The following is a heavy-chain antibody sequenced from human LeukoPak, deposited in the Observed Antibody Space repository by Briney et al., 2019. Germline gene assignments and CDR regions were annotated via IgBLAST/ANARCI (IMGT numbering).Heavy chain of an antibody. CDR3: ARDLRRGSSSWYVSGGDY. D-gene: IGHD6-13*01. CDR1: GYTFTSYG. CDR2: ITAYNDNT. J-gene: IGHJ4*02. V-gene: IGHV1-18*01. Sequence: ASVKVSCKASGYTFTSYGISWVRQAPGQGLEWMGWITAYNDNTYYAQKLQGRVTMTTDTSTSTAYMELRSLRSDDKAVYYCARDLRRGSSSWYVSGGDYWGQGTLVTVSS.